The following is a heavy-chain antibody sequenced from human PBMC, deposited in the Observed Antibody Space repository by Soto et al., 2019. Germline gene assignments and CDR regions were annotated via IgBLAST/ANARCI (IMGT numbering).Heavy chain of an antibody. V-gene: IGHV3-11*06. CDR2: ISSGTSYT. CDR1: GFTFSDSS. D-gene: IGHD6-13*01. J-gene: IGHJ5*02. CDR3: ARSVVSSTRFDP. Sequence: QVQLVESGGGLVWPGGSLRLSCAASGFTFSDSSMNWIHQAPGQGLEWVSYISSGTSYTNYEDSVKGRFTISRDNAKNSLFLHRNSLRAEDTAVYYCARSVVSSTRFDPWGQGTLVTVSS.